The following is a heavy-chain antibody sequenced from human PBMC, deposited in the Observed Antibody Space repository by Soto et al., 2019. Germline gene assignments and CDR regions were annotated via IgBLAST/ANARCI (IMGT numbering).Heavy chain of an antibody. J-gene: IGHJ4*01. CDR1: GGTFSSYA. CDR3: ASNARPVDIVATLPRTTTKVWQY. V-gene: IGHV1-69*13. CDR2: IIPIFGTA. Sequence: GDAVQVSCKASGGTFSSYAISWVRQAPGQGLEWMGGIIPIFGTANYAQKFQGRVTITADESTSTAYMELSSLRSEDTAVYYCASNARPVDIVATLPRTTTKVWQYWG. D-gene: IGHD5-12*01.